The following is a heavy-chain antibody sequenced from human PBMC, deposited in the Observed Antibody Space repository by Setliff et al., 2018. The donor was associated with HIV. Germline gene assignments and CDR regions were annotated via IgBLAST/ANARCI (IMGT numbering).Heavy chain of an antibody. Sequence: SETLSLTCTVSGASISSYYWSWIRQHPGKGLEWIGYIYYSGSTYYNPSLKSRVTISGDTSKNQFSLKLSSVTAADTAVYYCARGFLSIFGVVSYFDYWGQGTLVTVS. J-gene: IGHJ4*02. D-gene: IGHD3-3*01. CDR2: IYYSGST. CDR1: GASISSYY. CDR3: ARGFLSIFGVVSYFDY. V-gene: IGHV4-59*01.